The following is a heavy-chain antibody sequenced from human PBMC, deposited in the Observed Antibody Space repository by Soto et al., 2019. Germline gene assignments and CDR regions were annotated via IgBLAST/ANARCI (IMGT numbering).Heavy chain of an antibody. V-gene: IGHV1-69*06. CDR3: ARDLAVARTGRYYYYYGMDV. D-gene: IGHD6-19*01. CDR2: IIPIFGTA. CDR1: GGSFSSYA. J-gene: IGHJ6*02. Sequence: SVKVSCNASGGSFSSYAVIWVRQAPGQGLEWMGGIIPIFGTANYAQKFQGRVTITADKSTSTAYMELSSLRSEDTAVYYCARDLAVARTGRYYYYYGMDVWGQGTTVTVSS.